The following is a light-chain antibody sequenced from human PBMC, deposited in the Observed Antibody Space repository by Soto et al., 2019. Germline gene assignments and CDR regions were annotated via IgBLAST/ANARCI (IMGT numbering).Light chain of an antibody. V-gene: IGKV3-20*01. J-gene: IGKJ1*01. CDR1: QSVSNNY. CDR3: QQYGSSWT. Sequence: EIVLTQSPGTLSLSPGERATLSCRASQSVSNNYLAWYQQKPGQAPRLLIYGASSRATGIADRFSGTGSGTDFILTISRLEPEDFAVYYCQQYGSSWTFGQGTKVDIK. CDR2: GAS.